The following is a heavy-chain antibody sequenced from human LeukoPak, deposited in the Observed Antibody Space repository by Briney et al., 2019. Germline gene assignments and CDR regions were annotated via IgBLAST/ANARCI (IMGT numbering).Heavy chain of an antibody. D-gene: IGHD3-10*01. J-gene: IGHJ6*02. CDR3: ARGAITMVRGVIIRSYYYGMDV. Sequence: SETLSLTCTVSGGSISSYYWSWIGQPPGKGLEWIGYIYYSGSTNYNPSLKSRVTISVDTSKNQFSLKLSSVTAADTAVYYCARGAITMVRGVIIRSYYYGMDVWGQGTTVTVSS. CDR2: IYYSGST. V-gene: IGHV4-59*12. CDR1: GGSISSYY.